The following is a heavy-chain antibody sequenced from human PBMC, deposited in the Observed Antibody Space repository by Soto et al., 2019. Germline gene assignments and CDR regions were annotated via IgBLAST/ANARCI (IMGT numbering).Heavy chain of an antibody. J-gene: IGHJ4*02. D-gene: IGHD3-22*01. CDR3: ARDNYDSSGSIFFDY. CDR1: GGSISSGGYY. CDR2: IYCSGNT. Sequence: SETLSLTCTVSGGSISSGGYYWSWIRQHPGKGLEWIGYIYCSGNTDYNPSLKSRVTISVDTSKNQFSLKLSSVTAADTAVYYCARDNYDSSGSIFFDYWGQGTLVTVSS. V-gene: IGHV4-31*03.